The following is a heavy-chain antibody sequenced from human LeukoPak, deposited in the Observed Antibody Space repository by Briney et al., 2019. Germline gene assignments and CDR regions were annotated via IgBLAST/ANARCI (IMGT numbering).Heavy chain of an antibody. CDR3: AGMYYYDSSGWYYYMDV. D-gene: IGHD3-22*01. CDR1: GGSISSYY. Sequence: SETLSLICTVSGGSISSYYWSWIRQPPGKGLEWIGYIYYSGSTNYNPSLKSRVTISVDTSKNQFSLKLSSVTAADTAVYYCAGMYYYDSSGWYYYMDVWGKGTTVTVSS. V-gene: IGHV4-59*01. J-gene: IGHJ6*03. CDR2: IYYSGST.